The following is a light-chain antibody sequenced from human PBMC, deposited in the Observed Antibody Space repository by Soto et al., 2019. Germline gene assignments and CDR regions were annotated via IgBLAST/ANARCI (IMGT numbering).Light chain of an antibody. CDR3: QQYYSTPYT. V-gene: IGKV4-1*01. CDR1: QSVLYSSNNKNY. CDR2: WSS. Sequence: DIVMTQSPDSLAVSLGERATINCKSSQSVLYSSNNKNYLTWYHQKPGQPPKLLIYWSSTRESGVPDRFSGSGSGTDFNLTISSLQAEDVAVYYCQQYYSTPYTFGQGTKLEIK. J-gene: IGKJ2*01.